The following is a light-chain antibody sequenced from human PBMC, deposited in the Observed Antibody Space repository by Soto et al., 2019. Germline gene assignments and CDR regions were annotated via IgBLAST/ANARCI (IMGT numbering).Light chain of an antibody. CDR3: QQYTSYPWT. V-gene: IGKV1-5*01. CDR2: DVF. Sequence: DIQMTQSPSTLSASVGDRVTINCRASQHISKWLSWFQQKPGKAPKLLIYDVFSLESGVPSRFRGSGSGKEFTLTISSLQPDDSATYYCQQYTSYPWTFGQGTKVDI. J-gene: IGKJ1*01. CDR1: QHISKW.